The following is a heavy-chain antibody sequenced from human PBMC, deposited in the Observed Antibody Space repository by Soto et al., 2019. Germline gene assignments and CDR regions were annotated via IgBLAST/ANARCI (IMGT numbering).Heavy chain of an antibody. CDR3: ARGVGRSSWTSFDS. J-gene: IGHJ4*02. Sequence: XGTLSLTCTVSGGSISSDYRSWIRQPAGKGLEWIGRIYISENTHYNPSLRSRVSMSLDTSKNQLSLNLSSVTAADTAVYYCARGVGRSSWTSFDSWGQGTLVTV. V-gene: IGHV4-4*07. D-gene: IGHD6-13*01. CDR1: GGSISSDY. CDR2: IYISENT.